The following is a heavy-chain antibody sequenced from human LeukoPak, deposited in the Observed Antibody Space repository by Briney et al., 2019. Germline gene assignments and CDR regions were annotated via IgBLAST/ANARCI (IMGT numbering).Heavy chain of an antibody. V-gene: IGHV4-59*08. CDR3: ARSSVSGTYSGGY. CDR2: IYYSGTT. CDR1: GGSISSYY. Sequence: SETLSLTCTVSGGSISSYYWSWIRQPPGKGLEWIGYIYYSGTTNYNPSLKSRVTISADTSKNQFSLKLTSVTAADTAVYYCARSSVSGTYSGGYWRQGTLVTVSS. D-gene: IGHD3-10*01. J-gene: IGHJ4*02.